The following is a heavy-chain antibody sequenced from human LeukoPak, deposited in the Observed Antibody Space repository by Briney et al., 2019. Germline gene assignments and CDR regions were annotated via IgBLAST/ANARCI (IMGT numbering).Heavy chain of an antibody. CDR2: ISGSGGST. J-gene: IGHJ4*02. V-gene: IGHV3-23*01. CDR3: AREGHTYGSDY. Sequence: GGSLRLSCAASGFTFSSYAMSWVRQAPGKGLEWVSAISGSGGSTYYADSVKGRFTISRDNGKNSLYLQMNSLRADDTAIYYCAREGHTYGSDYWGQGTLVTVSS. CDR1: GFTFSSYA. D-gene: IGHD3-16*01.